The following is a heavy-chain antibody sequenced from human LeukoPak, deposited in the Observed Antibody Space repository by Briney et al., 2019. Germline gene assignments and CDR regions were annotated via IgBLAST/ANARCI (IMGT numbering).Heavy chain of an antibody. CDR3: ARDALLVVPAAIGDY. CDR1: GYTLSELS. D-gene: IGHD2-2*01. J-gene: IGHJ4*02. V-gene: IGHV1-24*01. CDR2: FDPEDGKT. Sequence: ASVKVSCKVSGYTLSELSMNWVRQAPGKGLEWMGGFDPEDGKTIYAQEFHGRVTMTEDTSTDTAYMELISLISEDTAVYYCARDALLVVPAAIGDYWGQGTLVTVSS.